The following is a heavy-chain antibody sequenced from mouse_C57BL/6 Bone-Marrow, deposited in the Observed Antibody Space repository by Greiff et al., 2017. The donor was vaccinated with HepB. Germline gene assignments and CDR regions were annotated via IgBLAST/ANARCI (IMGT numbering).Heavy chain of an antibody. CDR1: GFTFSDYG. J-gene: IGHJ4*01. Sequence: DVMLVESGGGLVKPGGSLKLSCAASGFTFSDYGMHWVRQAPEKGLEWVAYISSGSSTIDYADTVKGRFTISRDNAKNTLFLQMTRLRSEDTAMYYCARGGYYGSSSYAMDYWGQGTSVTVSS. CDR2: ISSGSSTI. V-gene: IGHV5-17*01. CDR3: ARGGYYGSSSYAMDY. D-gene: IGHD1-1*01.